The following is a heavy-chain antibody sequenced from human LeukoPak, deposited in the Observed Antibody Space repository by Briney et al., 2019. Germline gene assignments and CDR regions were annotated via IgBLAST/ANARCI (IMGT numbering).Heavy chain of an antibody. V-gene: IGHV3-15*01. D-gene: IGHD1-26*01. J-gene: IGHJ4*02. CDR3: ARDFHVVGATTTDY. CDR2: IKSKTDGGTT. Sequence: GGSLRLSCAASGFTFSNAWMSWVRQAPGKGLEWVGRIKSKTDGGTTDYAAPVKGRFTISRDNSKNTLYLQMNSLRAEDTAVYYCARDFHVVGATTTDYWGQGTLVTVSS. CDR1: GFTFSNAW.